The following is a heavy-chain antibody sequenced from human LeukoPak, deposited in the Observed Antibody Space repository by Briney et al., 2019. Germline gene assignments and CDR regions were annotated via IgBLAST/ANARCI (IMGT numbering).Heavy chain of an antibody. D-gene: IGHD6-13*01. V-gene: IGHV3-23*01. CDR2: ISGSGGTST. Sequence: GGSLRLSCAASGFSFSSYAMSWVRQAPGKGLEWVSAISGSGGTSTYYADSVNGPFTISRDNSKNTLYLQMNSLRAEDTAVYYCANSAAVGTFYWGQGTLVTVSS. CDR1: GFSFSSYA. CDR3: ANSAAVGTFY. J-gene: IGHJ4*02.